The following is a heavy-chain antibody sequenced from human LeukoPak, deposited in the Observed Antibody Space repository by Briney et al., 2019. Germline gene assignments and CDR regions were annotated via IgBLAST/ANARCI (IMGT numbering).Heavy chain of an antibody. V-gene: IGHV3-7*01. CDR3: ARDAPYCSLRYYYGMDV. J-gene: IGHJ6*02. CDR2: IKQDGSEK. Sequence: PGGSLRLSCAASGFTFSSYWMSWVRQAPGKGLEWVANIKQDGSEKYYVDSVKGRFTISRDNAKNSLYLQMNSLRAEDTAVYYCARDAPYCSLRYYYGMDVWGQGTTVTVSS. D-gene: IGHD2-21*01. CDR1: GFTFSSYW.